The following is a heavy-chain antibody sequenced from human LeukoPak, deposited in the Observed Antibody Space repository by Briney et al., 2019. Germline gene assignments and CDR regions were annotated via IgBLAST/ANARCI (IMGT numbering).Heavy chain of an antibody. CDR2: ISSSGSTI. CDR1: GFTFSDYY. J-gene: IGHJ4*02. CDR3: AKDPAQLYYFDC. V-gene: IGHV3-11*01. Sequence: GGSLRLSCAASGFTFSDYYMSWIRQAPGKGLEWVSYISSSGSTIYYADSVKGRFTISRDNSKNTLYLQMISLRAEDTAVYYCAKDPAQLYYFDCWGQGTLVTVSS. D-gene: IGHD2-15*01.